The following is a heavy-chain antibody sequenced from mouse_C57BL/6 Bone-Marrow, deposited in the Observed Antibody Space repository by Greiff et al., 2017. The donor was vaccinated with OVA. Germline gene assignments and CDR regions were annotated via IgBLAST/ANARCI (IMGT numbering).Heavy chain of an antibody. CDR2: IDPEDGET. CDR1: GFNFNDYY. V-gene: IGHV14-2*01. D-gene: IGHD3-1*01. CDR3: AREGLRGYYFDY. Sequence: EVKLMESGAELVKPGASVKLSCTASGFNFNDYYMHWVKQSTEQGLEWIGRIDPEDGETKYAPKFQGKATITADTSSNTAYLQLSSLTSEDTAVYYCAREGLRGYYFDYWGQGTTLTVSS. J-gene: IGHJ2*01.